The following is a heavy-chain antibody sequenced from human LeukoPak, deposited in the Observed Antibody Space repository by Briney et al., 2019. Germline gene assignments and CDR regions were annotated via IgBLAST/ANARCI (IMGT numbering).Heavy chain of an antibody. CDR2: IYYSGST. CDR1: GGSISSGGYY. D-gene: IGHD3-22*01. J-gene: IGHJ3*02. V-gene: IGHV4-31*03. CDR3: ARAGYDSSGYRAHAFDI. Sequence: SQTLSLTCTVSGGSISSGGYYWGWIRQHPGKGLEWIGYIYYSGSTYYNPSLKSRVTISVDTSKNQFSLKLSSVTAADTAVYYCARAGYDSSGYRAHAFDIWGQGTMVTVSS.